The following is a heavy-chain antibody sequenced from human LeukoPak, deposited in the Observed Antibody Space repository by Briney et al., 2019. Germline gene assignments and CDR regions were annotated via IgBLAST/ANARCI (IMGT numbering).Heavy chain of an antibody. CDR2: MNPNSGNT. V-gene: IGHV1-8*01. J-gene: IGHJ3*02. CDR3: AREVTMVRGVISSSDAFDI. Sequence: ASVKVSCKASGYTFTSYDINWVRQATGQGLEWMGWMNPNSGNTGYAQKFQGRVTMTRNTSISTAYMELSSLRSEDTAVYYCAREVTMVRGVISSSDAFDIWGQGTMVTVSP. D-gene: IGHD3-10*01. CDR1: GYTFTSYD.